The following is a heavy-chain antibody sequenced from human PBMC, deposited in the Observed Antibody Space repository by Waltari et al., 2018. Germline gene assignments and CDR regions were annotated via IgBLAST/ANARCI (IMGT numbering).Heavy chain of an antibody. D-gene: IGHD1-26*01. V-gene: IGHV4-38-2*01. J-gene: IGHJ5*02. CDR3: AAQTEVGATGGWFDP. CDR1: GYSISSGYY. Sequence: QVQLQESGPGLVKPSETLSLTCAVSGYSISSGYYWGWIRQPSGKGLEWIGSIYHSGSTYYNPSLKSRVTISVDTSKNQFSLKLSSVTAADTAVYYCAAQTEVGATGGWFDPWGQGTLVTVSS. CDR2: IYHSGST.